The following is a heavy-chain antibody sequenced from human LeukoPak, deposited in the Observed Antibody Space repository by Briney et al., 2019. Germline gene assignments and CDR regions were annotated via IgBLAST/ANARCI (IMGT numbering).Heavy chain of an antibody. CDR3: ARESAMVSSYYFDY. CDR1: GFRFTDYD. D-gene: IGHD5-18*01. V-gene: IGHV3-30*02. Sequence: GGSLRLSCAASGFRFTDYDMQWVRQAPGKGLEWVAFIRSDGSTTHYSDSVKGRFTISRDNAKNSLYLQMNSLRAEDTAVYYCARESAMVSSYYFDYWGQGTLVTVSS. CDR2: IRSDGSTT. J-gene: IGHJ4*02.